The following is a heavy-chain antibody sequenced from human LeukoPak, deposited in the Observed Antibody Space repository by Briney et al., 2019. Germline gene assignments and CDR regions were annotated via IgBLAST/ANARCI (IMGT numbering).Heavy chain of an antibody. CDR3: ARLDYVDAFDI. Sequence: GGSLRLSCAASGFTFDDYGMSWVRQAPGKGLEWVSSISSSSTYIYYADSLKGRFTISRDNAKNSLYLQMNSLRAEDTAVYYCARLDYVDAFDIWGQGTMVTVSS. D-gene: IGHD4-17*01. CDR1: GFTFDDYG. J-gene: IGHJ3*02. CDR2: ISSSSTYI. V-gene: IGHV3-21*01.